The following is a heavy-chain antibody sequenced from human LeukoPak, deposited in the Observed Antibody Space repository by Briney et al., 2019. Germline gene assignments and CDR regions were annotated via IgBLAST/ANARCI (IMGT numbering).Heavy chain of an antibody. CDR2: IYHSGST. Sequence: SETLSLTCTVSGYSISSGYYWGWIRQPPGKGLEWIGSIYHSGSTYYNPSLESRVTISVDTSKNQFSLKLSSVTAADTAVYYCARVIAAAGTGSVSQWGIAAAGTGWFDPWGQGTLVTVSS. J-gene: IGHJ5*02. V-gene: IGHV4-38-2*02. D-gene: IGHD6-13*01. CDR1: GYSISSGYY. CDR3: ARVIAAAGTGSVSQWGIAAAGTGWFDP.